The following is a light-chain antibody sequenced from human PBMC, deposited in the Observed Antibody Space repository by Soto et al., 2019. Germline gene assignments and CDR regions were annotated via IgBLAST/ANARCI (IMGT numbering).Light chain of an antibody. Sequence: DIVMTKSTDSLAVSLGERASINCKSSQSVLYSSNNKNYLAWYQQKPGQPPKLLIYWASTRESGVPDRFSGSGSGTDFTLTISSLQAEDVAVYYCQQYYSTPTFGQGTRLEIK. CDR2: WAS. CDR1: QSVLYSSNNKNY. V-gene: IGKV4-1*01. J-gene: IGKJ5*01. CDR3: QQYYSTPT.